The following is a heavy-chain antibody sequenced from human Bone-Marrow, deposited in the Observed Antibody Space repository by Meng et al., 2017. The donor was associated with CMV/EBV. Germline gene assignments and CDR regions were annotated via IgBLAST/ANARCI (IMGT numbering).Heavy chain of an antibody. J-gene: IGHJ6*02. Sequence: SETLSLTCTVSGYSISSGYYWGWIRQPPGKGLEWIGSIYHSGSTYYNPSLKSRVTISVDTSKNQFSLKLSSVTAADTAVYYCARGELMTTVSYYYYYYGMDVWGQGTTVTVSS. CDR3: ARGELMTTVSYYYYYYGMDV. CDR2: IYHSGST. V-gene: IGHV4-38-2*02. D-gene: IGHD4-11*01. CDR1: GYSISSGYY.